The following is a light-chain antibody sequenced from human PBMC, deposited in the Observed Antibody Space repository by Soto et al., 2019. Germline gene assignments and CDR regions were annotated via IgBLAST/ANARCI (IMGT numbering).Light chain of an antibody. CDR3: EQNNSYST. CDR1: RTTSSW. CDR2: KAS. V-gene: IGKV1-5*03. Sequence: DIRMTHSPSTLSASVGDRVPITCRASRTTSSWLAWYQQKPGKAPKLLLYKASSLESGIQSRFSGNGTGAEFTLTIRCLHPDDFATYNCEQNNSYSTVGQVTKVEIK. J-gene: IGKJ1*01.